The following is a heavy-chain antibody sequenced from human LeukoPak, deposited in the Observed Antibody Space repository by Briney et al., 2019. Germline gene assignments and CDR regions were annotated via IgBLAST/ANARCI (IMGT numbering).Heavy chain of an antibody. J-gene: IGHJ4*02. CDR1: GYTFTDYY. D-gene: IGHD3-22*01. CDR3: ARVYYDSSSDTTFDY. Sequence: SVKVSCKASGYTFTDYYMHWVRQAPGQGLEWMGWINPNSGGTNYAQKFQGRVTMTRDTSISTAYMELSRLRSDDTAVYYCARVYYDSSSDTTFDYWGQGTLVTVSS. CDR2: INPNSGGT. V-gene: IGHV1-2*02.